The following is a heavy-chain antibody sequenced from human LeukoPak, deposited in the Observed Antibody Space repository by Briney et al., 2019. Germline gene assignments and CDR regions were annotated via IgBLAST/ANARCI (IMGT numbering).Heavy chain of an antibody. CDR1: GFTFSSFW. J-gene: IGHJ6*02. V-gene: IGHV3-30-3*01. Sequence: GGSLRLSCAASGFTFSSFWMSWVRQAPGKGLEWVAVISYDGSNKYSADSVKGRFTISRDNSKKTLYLQMNSLRAEDTAVYYCARDTTEGMDVWGQGTTVTVSS. CDR3: ARDTTEGMDV. D-gene: IGHD4-17*01. CDR2: ISYDGSNK.